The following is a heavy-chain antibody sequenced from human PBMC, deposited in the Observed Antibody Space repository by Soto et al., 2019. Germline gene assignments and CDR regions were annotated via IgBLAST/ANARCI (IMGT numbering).Heavy chain of an antibody. CDR1: GGSISSGNYY. Sequence: SETLSLTRTVSGGSISSGNYYWCWIRQPPGKGLEWIGFISYSGTTHYSASLRSRVSISVDTSKNQFSLDLSSVTAADTAVYYCATRGTLVTGLYYFDYWGQGTLVTVSS. CDR3: ATRGTLVTGLYYFDY. D-gene: IGHD1-7*01. V-gene: IGHV4-30-4*01. J-gene: IGHJ4*02. CDR2: ISYSGTT.